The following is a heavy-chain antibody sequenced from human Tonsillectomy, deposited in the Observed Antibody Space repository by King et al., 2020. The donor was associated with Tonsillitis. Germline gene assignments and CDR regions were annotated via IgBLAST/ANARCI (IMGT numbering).Heavy chain of an antibody. J-gene: IGHJ6*03. CDR1: GFTFSGYA. Sequence: VQLVESGGGLVQPGGSLRLSCAASGFTFSGYAMRWVRQAPGKGLEWVSTISGSGTITYYADSVKGRFTISRDNSKNTLYLQMNSLRAEDTAVYYCAKDSGDFWSGFLDDYYYYYMDVWGKGTTVTVSS. CDR3: AKDSGDFWSGFLDDYYYYYMDV. D-gene: IGHD3-3*01. V-gene: IGHV3-23*04. CDR2: ISGSGTIT.